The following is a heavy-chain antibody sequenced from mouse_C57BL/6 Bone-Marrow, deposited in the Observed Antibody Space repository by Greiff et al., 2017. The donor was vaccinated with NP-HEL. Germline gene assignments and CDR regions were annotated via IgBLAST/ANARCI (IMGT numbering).Heavy chain of an antibody. CDR3: ARYLYDYGVDY. CDR2: IRNKANGYTT. V-gene: IGHV7-3*01. J-gene: IGHJ2*01. D-gene: IGHD2-4*01. CDR1: GFTFTDYY. Sequence: EVKVVESGGGLVQPGGSLSLSCAASGFTFTDYYMSWVRQPPGKALEWLGFIRNKANGYTTEYSASVKGRFTISRDNSQSILYLQMNALRAEDSATYYCARYLYDYGVDYWGQGTTLTVSS.